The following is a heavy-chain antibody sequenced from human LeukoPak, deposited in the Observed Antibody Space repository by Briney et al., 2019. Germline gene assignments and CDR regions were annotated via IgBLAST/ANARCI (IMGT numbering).Heavy chain of an antibody. Sequence: GASVKVSCKASGYTFTGYYMHWVRQAPGQGLEWMGWINPNSGGTNYAQKFQGRVTMTRDTSISTAYMELSRLRSDDTAVYYCARIYGYYYYYGMDVWGQGTTVTVSS. CDR1: GYTFTGYY. D-gene: IGHD4-17*01. CDR3: ARIYGYYYYYGMDV. V-gene: IGHV1-2*02. CDR2: INPNSGGT. J-gene: IGHJ6*02.